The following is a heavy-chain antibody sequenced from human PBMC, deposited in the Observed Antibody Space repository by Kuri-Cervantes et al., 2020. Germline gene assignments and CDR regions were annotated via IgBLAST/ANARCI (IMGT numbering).Heavy chain of an antibody. CDR2: IYHSGTT. V-gene: IGHV4-59*04. CDR3: ATGYCSSTSCYGSFFDY. Sequence: SETLSLTCTVSGGSISSYYWSWIRQPPGKGLEWIGSIYHSGTTYYNPSLKSRVTISIDTSKNQFSLKLSSVTAADTAVYYCATGYCSSTSCYGSFFDYWGQGTLVTVSS. CDR1: GGSISSYY. D-gene: IGHD2-2*01. J-gene: IGHJ4*02.